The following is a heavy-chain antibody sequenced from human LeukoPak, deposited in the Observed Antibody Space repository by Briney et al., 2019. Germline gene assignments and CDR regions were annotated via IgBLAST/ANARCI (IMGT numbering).Heavy chain of an antibody. Sequence: GGSLRLSCTASGFTFGDYAMSWVRQAPGKGLEWVSYMSGSGNTIYYADSVKARFTISRDNAKNSLFLQMNSLRVEDTAVYYCARVDLAGMDVWGQGTTVTVSS. CDR2: MSGSGNTI. J-gene: IGHJ6*02. CDR1: GFTFGDYA. V-gene: IGHV3-48*03. CDR3: ARVDLAGMDV.